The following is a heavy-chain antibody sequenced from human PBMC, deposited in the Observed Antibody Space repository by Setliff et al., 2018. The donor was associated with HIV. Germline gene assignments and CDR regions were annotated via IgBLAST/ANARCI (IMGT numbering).Heavy chain of an antibody. CDR3: ARVPSSGWYGGHHYMDV. V-gene: IGHV4-59*11. D-gene: IGHD6-19*01. CDR2: IHYTGST. J-gene: IGHJ6*03. Sequence: SETLSLTCTVSGASISSHYWTWIRQPPGKGLEWIGNIHYTGSTNYNPSLKSRVTISGDSSKKQFSLVLSSVPAADTAVYYCARVPSSGWYGGHHYMDVWGKGTTVTV. CDR1: GASISSHY.